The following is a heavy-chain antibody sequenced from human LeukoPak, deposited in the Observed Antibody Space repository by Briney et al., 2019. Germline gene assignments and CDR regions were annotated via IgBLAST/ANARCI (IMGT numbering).Heavy chain of an antibody. Sequence: SETLSLTCTVSGGSISSGDYYWSWIRQPPGKGLEWIGYIYYSGSTYYNPSLKSRVTISVDTSKNQFSLKLSSVTAADTAVYYCARVSRGDYYYDSSPKSWFDPWGQGTLVTVSS. J-gene: IGHJ5*02. V-gene: IGHV4-30-4*02. CDR1: GGSISSGDYY. CDR3: ARVSRGDYYYDSSPKSWFDP. CDR2: IYYSGST. D-gene: IGHD3-22*01.